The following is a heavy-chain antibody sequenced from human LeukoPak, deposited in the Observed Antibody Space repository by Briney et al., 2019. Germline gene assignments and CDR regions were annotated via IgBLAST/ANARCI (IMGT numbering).Heavy chain of an antibody. V-gene: IGHV4-34*01. J-gene: IGHJ2*01. CDR3: ARDTRRTVNWYFDL. D-gene: IGHD2-15*01. Sequence: SETLSLTCAVYGGSFSGYYWSWIRQPPGKGLEWIGEINHSGSTNYNPSLKSRVTISVDTSKNQFSLKLSSVTAADTAVYYCARDTRRTVNWYFDLWGRGTLVTVSS. CDR1: GGSFSGYY. CDR2: INHSGST.